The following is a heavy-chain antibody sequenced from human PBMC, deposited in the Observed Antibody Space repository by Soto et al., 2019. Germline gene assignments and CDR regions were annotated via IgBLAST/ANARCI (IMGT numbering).Heavy chain of an antibody. J-gene: IGHJ4*02. D-gene: IGHD3-22*01. CDR1: GFTFSSYA. CDR3: ARDPRSSGYYPDY. CDR2: ISYDGSNK. Sequence: GGSLRLSCAASGFTFSSYALHWVRQAPGKGLEWVAVISYDGSNKYYADSVKGRFTISRDNSKNTLYLQMNSLRAEDTAVYYCARDPRSSGYYPDYWGQGTLVTVSS. V-gene: IGHV3-30-3*01.